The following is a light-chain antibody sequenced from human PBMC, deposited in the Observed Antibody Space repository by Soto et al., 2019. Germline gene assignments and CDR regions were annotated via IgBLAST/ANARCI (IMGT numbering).Light chain of an antibody. J-gene: IGKJ1*01. V-gene: IGKV3-11*01. CDR2: DAS. Sequence: EIVLTQSPATLSLSPGERATHPPTASQSVSSYLAWYQQKPGQAPRLLIYDASNRATGIPARFSGSGSGTDFTLTISSLEPEDFAVYYCQQRSNWPGTFGQGTKVEIK. CDR1: QSVSSY. CDR3: QQRSNWPGT.